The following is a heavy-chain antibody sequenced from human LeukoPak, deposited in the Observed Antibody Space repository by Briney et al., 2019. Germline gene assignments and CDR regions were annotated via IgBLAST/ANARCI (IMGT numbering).Heavy chain of an antibody. J-gene: IGHJ4*02. CDR2: MYSGGSR. V-gene: IGHV3-66*02. D-gene: IGHD6-6*01. CDR1: GFTVSTNY. Sequence: PGGSLRLSCAASGFTVSTNYMTWVRQAPGKWPEWVSVMYSGGSRFYAHSVEGRCTISRDNSKNTLYLQMNSLRAEDTAVYYCARASIAASGYYFDYWGQGTLVTVSS. CDR3: ARASIAASGYYFDY.